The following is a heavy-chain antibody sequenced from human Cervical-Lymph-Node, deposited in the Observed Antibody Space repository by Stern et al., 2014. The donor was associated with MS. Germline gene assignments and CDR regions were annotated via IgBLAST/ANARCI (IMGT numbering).Heavy chain of an antibody. Sequence: QVQLQESGPGLLRPSETLSLTCTVSGASITSYYWSWIRQPPGKGLEWIGYIYYSGTTNYNASLKGGVAISIDTSKTQFSLRLSSVTAADTAVYYCARATDLWGQGTLVTVSS. J-gene: IGHJ5*02. CDR3: ARATDL. CDR2: IYYSGTT. CDR1: GASITSYY. V-gene: IGHV4-59*01.